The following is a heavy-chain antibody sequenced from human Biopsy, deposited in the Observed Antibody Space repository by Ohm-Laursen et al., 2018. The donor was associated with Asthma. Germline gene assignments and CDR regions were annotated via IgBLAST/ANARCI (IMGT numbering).Heavy chain of an antibody. D-gene: IGHD4-23*01. CDR3: ARAVDYSYYYGIDV. CDR2: ISVYNGNT. Sequence: SSVKVSCKTSGYTFNSAGITWVRQAPGQGLEWMGWISVYNGNTKVAQKLPDRVTMITDTSTSTAYMELRSLRSDDTAVYFCARAVDYSYYYGIDVWGQGTTVTVS. V-gene: IGHV1-18*01. J-gene: IGHJ6*02. CDR1: GYTFNSAG.